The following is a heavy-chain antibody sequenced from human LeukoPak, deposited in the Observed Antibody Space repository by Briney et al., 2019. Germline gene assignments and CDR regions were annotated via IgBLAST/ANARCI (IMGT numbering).Heavy chain of an antibody. CDR1: GFTVSSNY. D-gene: IGHD2-2*01. CDR2: ISSSSSSI. CDR3: ARIWVAVLPADGMDV. Sequence: GGSLRLSCAASGFTVSSNYMNWVRQAPGKGLEWVSYISSSSSSIYYTDSVKGRFTISRDNAKNSLYLQMNSLRAEDTGVYYCARIWVAVLPADGMDVWGLGTTVTVSS. V-gene: IGHV3-48*04. J-gene: IGHJ6*02.